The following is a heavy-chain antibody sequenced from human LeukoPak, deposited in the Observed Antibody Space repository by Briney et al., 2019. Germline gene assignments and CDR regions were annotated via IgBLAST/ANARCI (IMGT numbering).Heavy chain of an antibody. CDR2: ISSSSSTI. CDR1: GFTFSSYG. J-gene: IGHJ6*02. D-gene: IGHD3-22*01. CDR3: ARGPIYHYYDSSGSSYGMDV. V-gene: IGHV3-48*01. Sequence: QTGGSLRLSCAASGFTFSSYGMHWVRQAPGKGLEWVSYISSSSSTIYYADSVKGRFTISRDNAKNSLYLQMNSLRAEDTAVYYCARGPIYHYYDSSGSSYGMDVWGQGTTVTVSS.